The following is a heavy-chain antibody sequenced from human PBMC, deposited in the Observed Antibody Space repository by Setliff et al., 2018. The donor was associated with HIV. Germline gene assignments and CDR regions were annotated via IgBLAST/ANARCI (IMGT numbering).Heavy chain of an antibody. D-gene: IGHD3-10*01. Sequence: HPGGSLRLSCAGSGFTFSSYAMSWVRQTPGKGLEWVSVITNSGSDTYHADSVKGRFTISRDKSKNTVYLQMNSLRAEDTATYYCAKVFGTSPLVGYFDLWGRGTRVTVSS. CDR3: AKVFGTSPLVGYFDL. CDR2: ITNSGSDT. CDR1: GFTFSSYA. V-gene: IGHV3-23*01. J-gene: IGHJ2*01.